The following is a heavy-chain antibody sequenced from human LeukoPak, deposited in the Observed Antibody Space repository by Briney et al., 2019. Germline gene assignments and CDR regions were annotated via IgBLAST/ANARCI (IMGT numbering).Heavy chain of an antibody. Sequence: GASVKVSCKASGYTFTGYYMHWVRQAPGQGLEWMGWINPNSGGTNYAQKFQGRVTMTRDTSISTAYMELRSLRSDDTAVYYCARWEDRYYYYYMDVWGKGTTVTVSS. CDR1: GYTFTGYY. J-gene: IGHJ6*03. D-gene: IGHD1-26*01. V-gene: IGHV1-2*02. CDR2: INPNSGGT. CDR3: ARWEDRYYYYYMDV.